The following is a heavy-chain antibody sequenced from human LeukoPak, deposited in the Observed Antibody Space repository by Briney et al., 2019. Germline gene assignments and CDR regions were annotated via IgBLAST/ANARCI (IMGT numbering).Heavy chain of an antibody. D-gene: IGHD2-21*02. CDR3: AREVTLDAFDI. CDR1: GGSISSYY. Sequence: SETLSLTCTVSGGSISSYYWSWIRQPPGKGLKWIGYIYYSGSTNYNPSLKSRVTISVDTSKNQFPLKLSSVTAADTAVYYCAREVTLDAFDIWGQGTMVTVSS. J-gene: IGHJ3*02. CDR2: IYYSGST. V-gene: IGHV4-59*01.